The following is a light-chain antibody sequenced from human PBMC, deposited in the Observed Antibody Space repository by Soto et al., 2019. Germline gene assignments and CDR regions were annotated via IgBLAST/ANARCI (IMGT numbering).Light chain of an antibody. CDR1: SSDIGSYNY. J-gene: IGLJ3*02. V-gene: IGLV2-11*01. Sequence: QSVLTQPRSVSGSPGQSVTISCTGTSSDIGSYNYVSCYQQHPGKAPKLMIYDVSKRPSGVPDRFSGSKSGNTASLTISGLQTEDEAAYYCCTCAGSYLWVFGGGTQLTVL. CDR2: DVS. CDR3: CTCAGSYLWV.